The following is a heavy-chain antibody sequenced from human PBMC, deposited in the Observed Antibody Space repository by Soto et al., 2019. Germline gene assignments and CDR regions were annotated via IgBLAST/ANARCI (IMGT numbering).Heavy chain of an antibody. CDR1: GDSSSTYY. CDR3: ARSDCADFVSCNWFDP. D-gene: IGHD2-15*01. V-gene: IGHV4-59*01. Sequence: QVQLQESGPGLVKSSETLSLTCSVSGDSSSTYYWGWIRQPPGEGLEWIGYINYSGRSNHNPTLRSRHSKPVDSSKNRVSLKLTSVTAADTALYYCARSDCADFVSCNWFDPRGQGPLVVVSS. CDR2: INYSGRS. J-gene: IGHJ5*02.